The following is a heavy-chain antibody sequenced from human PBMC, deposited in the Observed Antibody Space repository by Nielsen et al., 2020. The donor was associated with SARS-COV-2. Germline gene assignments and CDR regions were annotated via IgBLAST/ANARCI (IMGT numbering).Heavy chain of an antibody. J-gene: IGHJ4*02. CDR3: ASPYDY. CDR2: IKQDGSEK. Sequence: GESLKISCAASGFTFSSYWMSWVRQAPGKGLEWVANIKQDGSEKYYVDSVKGRFTISRDNAKNSLYLQMNSLRAEDTAVYYYASPYDYWGQGTLVTVSS. CDR1: GFTFSSYW. V-gene: IGHV3-7*01.